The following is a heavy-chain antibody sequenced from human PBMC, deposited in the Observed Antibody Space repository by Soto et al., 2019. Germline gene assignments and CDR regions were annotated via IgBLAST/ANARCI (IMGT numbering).Heavy chain of an antibody. CDR1: GGSFSGYY. D-gene: IGHD6-19*01. Sequence: QVQLQQWGAGLLKPSETLSLTCAVYGGSFSGYYWSWIRQPPGKGLEWIGEINHSGSTNYNPSLKSRVTISVDTSKNQFSLKLSSVTAADTAVYDCARGVSSGRDYWGQGTLVTVSS. J-gene: IGHJ4*02. CDR2: INHSGST. CDR3: ARGVSSGRDY. V-gene: IGHV4-34*01.